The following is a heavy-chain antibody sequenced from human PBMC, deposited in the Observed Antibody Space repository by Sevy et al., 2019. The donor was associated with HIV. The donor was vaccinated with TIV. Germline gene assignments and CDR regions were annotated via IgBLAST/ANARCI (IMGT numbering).Heavy chain of an antibody. Sequence: GGSLRLSCEASGFTFSAHAFHWVRQAPGKGLEWVALIPYDGNVKYHADSVKGRFTISRDDSKNTVYLQMNNLRVEDSAVYSCAREAGYTSAWSPGNYWGQGTLVTVSS. CDR1: GFTFSAHA. CDR2: IPYDGNVK. J-gene: IGHJ4*02. V-gene: IGHV3-30-3*01. CDR3: AREAGYTSAWSPGNY. D-gene: IGHD6-19*01.